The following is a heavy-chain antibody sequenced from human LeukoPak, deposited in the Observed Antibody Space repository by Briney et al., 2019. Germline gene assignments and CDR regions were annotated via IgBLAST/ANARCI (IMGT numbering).Heavy chain of an antibody. CDR2: ISGSGSIT. CDR1: GFTFSSFG. D-gene: IGHD2-21*02. J-gene: IGHJ4*02. V-gene: IGHV3-23*01. CDR3: AKDLWSVVTLTLDY. Sequence: GGSLGLSCAASGFTFSSFGMSWVRQAPGKGLEWVSTISGSGSITYYADSMEGRFTISRDNSKNTLYLQVNSLRAEDTAVYYCAKDLWSVVTLTLDYWGQGTLVTVSS.